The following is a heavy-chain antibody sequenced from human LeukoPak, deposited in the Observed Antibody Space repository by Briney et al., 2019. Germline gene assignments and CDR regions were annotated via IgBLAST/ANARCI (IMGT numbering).Heavy chain of an antibody. V-gene: IGHV1-8*01. D-gene: IGHD5-18*01. Sequence: ASVKVSCKASGYTFTSYDINWVRQATGQGLEWMGWMNPNSGNTGHAQKFQGRVTMTRNTSISTAYMELSSLRSEDTAVYCCARESGYSYGYSFRYWGQGTLVTVSS. CDR2: MNPNSGNT. J-gene: IGHJ4*02. CDR1: GYTFTSYD. CDR3: ARESGYSYGYSFRY.